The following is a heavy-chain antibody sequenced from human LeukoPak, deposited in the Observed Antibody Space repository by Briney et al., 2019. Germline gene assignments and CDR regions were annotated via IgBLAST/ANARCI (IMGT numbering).Heavy chain of an antibody. Sequence: SETLSLTCTVSGGSMSSYYWSWIRQPPGKGLEWIGYTFYSGSTNYNPYLKSRVTISIDTSKNQCPLKLSSVTAADTAVYYCARERSFVATENPQRDCWRRGTLVTVCS. J-gene: IGHJ4*02. CDR3: ARERSFVATENPQRDC. D-gene: IGHD5-12*01. CDR1: GGSMSSYY. CDR2: TFYSGST. V-gene: IGHV4-59*01.